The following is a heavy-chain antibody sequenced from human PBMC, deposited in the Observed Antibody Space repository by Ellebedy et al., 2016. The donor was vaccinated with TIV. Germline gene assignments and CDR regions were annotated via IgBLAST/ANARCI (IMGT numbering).Heavy chain of an antibody. Sequence: GESLKISCAASGFTFSSYAMSWVRQAPGKGLEWVSTISSTGSRTYYADSVKGRFTVSRDNAKNSLYLQVNSLRDEDTAVYYCTRASWGSGRLPIDYWGRGSLVTVSS. D-gene: IGHD3-10*01. CDR3: TRASWGSGRLPIDY. J-gene: IGHJ4*02. CDR1: GFTFSSYA. CDR2: ISSTGSRT. V-gene: IGHV3-23*01.